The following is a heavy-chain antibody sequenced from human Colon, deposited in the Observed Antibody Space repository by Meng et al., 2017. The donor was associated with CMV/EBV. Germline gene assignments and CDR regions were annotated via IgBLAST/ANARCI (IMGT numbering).Heavy chain of an antibody. V-gene: IGHV4-4*02. J-gene: IGHJ4*02. D-gene: IGHD5-24*01. CDR1: GGSISSSYW. Sequence: QLQLQESGPGLVKPSGXLSLTCVVSGGSISSSYWWTWVRQSPGKGLEWIGEMYHSGTTNYNPSLKSRVTISMGKSNNQLSLKLNSVTAADTAVYYCATQESRDGHNPYWGQGTLVTVSS. CDR3: ATQESRDGHNPY. CDR2: MYHSGTT.